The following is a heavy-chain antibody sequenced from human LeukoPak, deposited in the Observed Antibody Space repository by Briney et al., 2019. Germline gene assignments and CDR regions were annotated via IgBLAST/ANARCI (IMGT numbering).Heavy chain of an antibody. CDR1: GFTFSSYA. Sequence: GGSLRLSCAASGFTFSSYAMSWVRQASGKGLEWVSAISGSGGSTYYADSVKGRFTISRDNSKNTLYLQMNSLRAEDTAVYYCARGGEYFDWVVDYWGQGTLVTVSS. J-gene: IGHJ4*02. V-gene: IGHV3-23*01. CDR2: ISGSGGST. D-gene: IGHD3-9*01. CDR3: ARGGEYFDWVVDY.